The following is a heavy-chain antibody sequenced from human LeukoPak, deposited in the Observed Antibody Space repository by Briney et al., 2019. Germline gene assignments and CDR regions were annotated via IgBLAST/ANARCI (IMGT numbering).Heavy chain of an antibody. Sequence: ASVKVSCKASGYTFTSYDINWVRQATGQGLEWMGWMNPNSGNTNFAQKFQGRVTMTRNTSISTAYMELSSLRSDDTAVYYCARGLCTVLRGVDNGHIDYWGQGALVTVSS. CDR3: ARGLCTVLRGVDNGHIDY. D-gene: IGHD3-10*01. CDR1: GYTFTSYD. J-gene: IGHJ4*02. V-gene: IGHV1-8*01. CDR2: MNPNSGNT.